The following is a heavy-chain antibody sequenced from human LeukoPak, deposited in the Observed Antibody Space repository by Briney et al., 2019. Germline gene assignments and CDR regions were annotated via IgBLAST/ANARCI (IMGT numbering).Heavy chain of an antibody. CDR1: GFTVSSNY. CDR3: ARDPYYYGSSGSPADY. D-gene: IGHD3-22*01. Sequence: GGSLRLSCAASGFTVSSNYMSWVRQAPGKGLEWVSVIYSGGSTYYADSVKGRFTISRDNSKNTLYLQMNSLRAEDTAVYYCARDPYYYGSSGSPADYWGQGTLVTVSS. CDR2: IYSGGST. V-gene: IGHV3-66*02. J-gene: IGHJ4*02.